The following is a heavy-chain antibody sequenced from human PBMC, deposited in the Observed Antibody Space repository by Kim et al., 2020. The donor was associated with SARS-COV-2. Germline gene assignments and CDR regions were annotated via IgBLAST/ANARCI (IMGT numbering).Heavy chain of an antibody. Sequence: ASVKVSCKASGYTFTSYGISWVRQAPGQGLEWMGWISAYNGNTNYAQKLQGRVTMTTDTSTSTAYMELRSLRSDDTAVYYCARDILRLGELSIKVLDYWGQGTLVTVSS. V-gene: IGHV1-18*04. J-gene: IGHJ4*02. CDR3: ARDILRLGELSIKVLDY. CDR1: GYTFTSYG. CDR2: ISAYNGNT. D-gene: IGHD3-16*02.